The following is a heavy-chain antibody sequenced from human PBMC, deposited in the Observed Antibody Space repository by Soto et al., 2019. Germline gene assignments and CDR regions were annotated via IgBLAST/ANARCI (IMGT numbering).Heavy chain of an antibody. V-gene: IGHV4-39*01. CDR3: ARLTPLKVTIFGVVTIYYYYGMDV. D-gene: IGHD3-3*01. CDR1: GGSISSSSYY. J-gene: IGHJ6*02. Sequence: SETLSLTCTVSGGSISSSSYYWGWIRQPPGKGLEWIGSIYYSGSTYYNPSLKSRVTISVDTSKNQFSLKLSSVTAADTAVYYCARLTPLKVTIFGVVTIYYYYGMDVWGQGTTVTVSS. CDR2: IYYSGST.